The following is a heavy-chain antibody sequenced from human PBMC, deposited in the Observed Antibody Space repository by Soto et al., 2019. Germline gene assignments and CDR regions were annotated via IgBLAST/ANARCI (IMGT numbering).Heavy chain of an antibody. V-gene: IGHV1-18*01. CDR1: GYTFTSYG. D-gene: IGHD3-16*01. CDR3: TRGVTPGAFEI. Sequence: QVQLVQSGAEVKKPGASVKVSCKASGYTFTSYGISWVRQAPGQGLEWMGWISAYNGNTNYEQKLQGRVTMTTDKSTTTAYMELRSRRNDDTAVYCCTRGVTPGAFEIWGQGTMVTVSS. CDR2: ISAYNGNT. J-gene: IGHJ3*02.